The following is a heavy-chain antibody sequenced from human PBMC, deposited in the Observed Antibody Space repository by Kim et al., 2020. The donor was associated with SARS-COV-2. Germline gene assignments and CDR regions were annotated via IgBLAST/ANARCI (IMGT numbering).Heavy chain of an antibody. J-gene: IGHJ4*02. V-gene: IGHV3-9*01. Sequence: GGSLRLSCAASGFTFDNYAMHWVRQAPGKGLEWVSGISWGGGTIGYGDSVKGRFTISRDNARNSLYLQMDSLRAEDTALYYCVKDTKSSLTSSLCGDYWGQGTLVTVSS. CDR1: GFTFDNYA. CDR2: ISWGGGTI. CDR3: VKDTKSSLTSSLCGDY. D-gene: IGHD6-13*01.